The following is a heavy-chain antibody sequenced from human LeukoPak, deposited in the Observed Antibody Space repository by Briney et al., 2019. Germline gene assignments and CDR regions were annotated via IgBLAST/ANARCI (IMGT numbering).Heavy chain of an antibody. J-gene: IGHJ4*02. CDR2: IYHSGST. CDR3: ASLPGYCSSTSCSAHYFDY. CDR1: GGSISSYY. V-gene: IGHV4-59*12. Sequence: SETLSLTCTVSGGSISSYYWSWIRQPPGKGLEWIGYIYHSGSTYYNPSLKSRVTISVDRSKNQFSLKLSSVTAADTAVYYCASLPGYCSSTSCSAHYFDYWGQGTLVTVSS. D-gene: IGHD2-2*01.